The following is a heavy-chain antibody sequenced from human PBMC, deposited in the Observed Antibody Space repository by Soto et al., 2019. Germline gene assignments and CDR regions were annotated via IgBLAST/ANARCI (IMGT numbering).Heavy chain of an antibody. CDR2: IYYSGST. CDR1: GGSISSNY. J-gene: IGHJ4*02. CDR3: ARGGGSPDY. V-gene: IGHV4-59*01. D-gene: IGHD3-10*01. Sequence: QVQLQESGPGLVKPSETLSLMCTVSGGSISSNYWSWIRQPPGKGLEYIGYIYYSGSTNYNPSLNIRVTISVDTSKNQFSLKLSSVTAADTAVYYCARGGGSPDYWGQGTLVTVSS.